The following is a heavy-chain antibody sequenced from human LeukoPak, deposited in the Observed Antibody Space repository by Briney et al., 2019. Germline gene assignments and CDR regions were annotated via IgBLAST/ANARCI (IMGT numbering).Heavy chain of an antibody. V-gene: IGHV3-21*01. CDR1: GFTFSSYS. J-gene: IGHJ3*02. Sequence: TGGSLRLSCAASGFTFSSYSMNWVRQAPGKGLEWVSSISSSSSYIYYADSVKGRFTISRDNAKNSLYLQMNSLRAEDTAVYYCARVPLLVGAHDAFDIWGQGTMVAVSS. CDR3: ARVPLLVGAHDAFDI. D-gene: IGHD1-26*01. CDR2: ISSSSSYI.